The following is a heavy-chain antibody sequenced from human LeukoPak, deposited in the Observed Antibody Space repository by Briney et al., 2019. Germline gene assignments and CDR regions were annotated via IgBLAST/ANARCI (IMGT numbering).Heavy chain of an antibody. D-gene: IGHD5-12*01. J-gene: IGHJ4*02. V-gene: IGHV6-1*01. CDR3: VGEGGYGVFGY. Sequence: SHTLSLTCAISGESVSSNTTAWNWLRQSPSRHHYRLGRTYYRSKWYNDYAASVKSRITINPDTSKNQFSLQLNSVTPEDTAVYYCVGEGGYGVFGYWGQGTLVTVSS. CDR2: TYYRSKWYN. CDR1: GESVSSNTTA.